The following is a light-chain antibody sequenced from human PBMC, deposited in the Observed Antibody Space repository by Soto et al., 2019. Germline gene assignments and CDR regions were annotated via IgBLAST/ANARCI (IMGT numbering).Light chain of an antibody. CDR2: DAS. CDR1: QSVSKW. Sequence: EILMTQSPATLSLSPGERATLSCRASQSVSKWLVWYQQKPGQAPRLLIYDASTRASDIPARFSGSGSGTDFTLTISSLEPDDFAVYYCQHRANWPLTFGGGTKVEIK. V-gene: IGKV3-11*01. J-gene: IGKJ4*01. CDR3: QHRANWPLT.